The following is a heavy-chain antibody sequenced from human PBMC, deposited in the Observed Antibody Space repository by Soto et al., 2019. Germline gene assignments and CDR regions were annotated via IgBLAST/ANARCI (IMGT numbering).Heavy chain of an antibody. Sequence: SETLSLTCSVSGGSISSYYWSWIRQPPGKGLEWIGYIYYSGSTNYNPSLKSRVTISVDTSKNQFSLKLSSVTAADTAVYYCARDGEWFDPWGQGTLVTVSP. J-gene: IGHJ5*02. CDR3: ARDGEWFDP. V-gene: IGHV4-59*01. CDR1: GGSISSYY. CDR2: IYYSGST. D-gene: IGHD3-10*01.